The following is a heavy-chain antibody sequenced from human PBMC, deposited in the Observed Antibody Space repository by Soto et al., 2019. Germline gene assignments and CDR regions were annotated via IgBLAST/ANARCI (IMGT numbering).Heavy chain of an antibody. J-gene: IGHJ4*02. CDR2: IYYSGST. CDR3: ARAPLMVVTAIQEFDY. Sequence: SETLSLTCSLSGGAIGGYYWSWIRQPPGKGLEWIGYIYYSGSTNYNPSLKSRVTISVDTSKNQFSLKLSSVTAADTAVYYCARAPLMVVTAIQEFDYWGQGTLVTVSS. CDR1: GGAIGGYY. D-gene: IGHD2-21*02. V-gene: IGHV4-59*01.